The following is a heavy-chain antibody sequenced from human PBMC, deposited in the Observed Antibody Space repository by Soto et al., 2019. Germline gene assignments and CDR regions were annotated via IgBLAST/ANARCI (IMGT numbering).Heavy chain of an antibody. CDR1: GGSISSYY. CDR2: IYYSGST. J-gene: IGHJ4*02. CDR3: ARTYGGYYDF. D-gene: IGHD2-8*01. V-gene: IGHV4-59*01. Sequence: SETLSLTCTVSGGSISSYYWSWIRQPPGKGLEWIGYIYYSGSTNYNPSLKGRVTISVDTSKNQFSLKLSSVTAADTAVYYCARTYGGYYDFWGQGTLVTVSS.